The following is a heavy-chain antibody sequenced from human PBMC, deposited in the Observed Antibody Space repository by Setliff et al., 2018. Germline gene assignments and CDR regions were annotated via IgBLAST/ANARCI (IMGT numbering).Heavy chain of an antibody. CDR3: AKDLRIILPRDDAFDI. J-gene: IGHJ3*02. CDR1: GFTFSNYA. CDR2: ISGSGDST. Sequence: GSLRLSCVASGFTFSNYAMAWVRQAPGKGLEWVSAISGSGDSTYYADSVKGRFTISRDNSKNTLYLQMNSLRAEDTAVYYCAKDLRIILPRDDAFDIWGQGTMVT. D-gene: IGHD2-15*01. V-gene: IGHV3-23*01.